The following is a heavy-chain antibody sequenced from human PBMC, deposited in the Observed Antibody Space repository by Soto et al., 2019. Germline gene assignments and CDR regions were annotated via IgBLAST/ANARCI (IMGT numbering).Heavy chain of an antibody. Sequence: QVQLQESGPGLVKPSQTLSLTCTVSGGSISSGGYYWSWIRQYPGKGLEWIGYIYYSGSTYYNPSLKSRVTISVDTSKNQFSLKLSSVTAADTAVYYCARDRKGGYSYGHTYYGMDVWGQGTTVTVSS. J-gene: IGHJ6*02. CDR2: IYYSGST. D-gene: IGHD5-18*01. CDR1: GGSISSGGYY. CDR3: ARDRKGGYSYGHTYYGMDV. V-gene: IGHV4-31*03.